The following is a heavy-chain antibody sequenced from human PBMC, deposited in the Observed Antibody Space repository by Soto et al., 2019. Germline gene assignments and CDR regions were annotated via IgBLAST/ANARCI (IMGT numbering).Heavy chain of an antibody. V-gene: IGHV3-74*01. J-gene: IGHJ4*02. CDR3: ANSYGDYNAFDY. Sequence: GGSLRLSCAASGFTFSSYWMHWVRQAPGKGLVWVSRINSDRSSTSYADSVKGRFTISRDNAKNTLYLQMNSLRAEDTAVYYCANSYGDYNAFDYWGQGTLVTVSS. CDR1: GFTFSSYW. CDR2: INSDRSST. D-gene: IGHD4-17*01.